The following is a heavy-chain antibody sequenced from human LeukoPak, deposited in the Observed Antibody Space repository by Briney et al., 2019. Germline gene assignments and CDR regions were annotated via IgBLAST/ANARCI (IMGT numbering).Heavy chain of an antibody. CDR1: GYTFTGYY. J-gene: IGHJ4*02. Sequence: ASVKVSCKASGYTFTGYYIHWARQAPGQGLEWMGWINPNSGGTNYAQKFQGRVTMARDTSITTAYMELSRLRSDDTVMYYCARDWGTSAQTTSFDYWGQGSLVTVSS. CDR3: ARDWGTSAQTTSFDY. CDR2: INPNSGGT. V-gene: IGHV1-2*02. D-gene: IGHD3-16*01.